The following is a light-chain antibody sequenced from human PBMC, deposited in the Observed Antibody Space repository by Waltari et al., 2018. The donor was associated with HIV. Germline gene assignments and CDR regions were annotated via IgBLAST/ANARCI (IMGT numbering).Light chain of an antibody. CDR3: GTWDRSLSGGV. Sequence: QSVLTQPPSVSAAPGQQVTISCSGSTSNIGSNSVSWYQQLPGTAPKLLIYENDKRPSGISDRFSCFKSGSAATLGITGLQTGDEADYYCGTWDRSLSGGVFGGGTKLTVL. J-gene: IGLJ2*01. CDR1: TSNIGSNS. V-gene: IGLV1-51*02. CDR2: END.